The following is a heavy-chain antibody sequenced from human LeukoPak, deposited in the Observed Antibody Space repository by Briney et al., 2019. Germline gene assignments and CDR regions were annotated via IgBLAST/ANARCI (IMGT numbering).Heavy chain of an antibody. CDR3: ARVIAARPRSRTYYMDV. J-gene: IGHJ6*03. CDR2: IYYSGST. Sequence: PSETLSLTCTVSGGSISSSSYYWGWIRQPPGKGLEWIGSIYYSGSTYYNPSLKSRVTISVDTSKNQFSLKLSSVTAADTAVYYCARVIAARPRSRTYYMDVWGKGTTVTVSS. D-gene: IGHD6-6*01. V-gene: IGHV4-39*07. CDR1: GGSISSSSYY.